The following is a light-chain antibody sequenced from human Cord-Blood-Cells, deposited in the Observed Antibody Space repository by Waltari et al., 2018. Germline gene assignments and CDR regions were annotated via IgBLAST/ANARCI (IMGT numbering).Light chain of an antibody. CDR1: NRRSDY. CDR3: NSRDSSGNHYV. CDR2: GKH. Sequence: SELTQDTAMSGGLGQAVRSRCQGDNRRSDYTSLYQQKPGQVPVHVIYGKHNRPSGIPDRFSGSSSGSTASLSITGAHAEYEADCYCNSRDSSGNHYVSGTGSKVTVL. J-gene: IGLJ1*01. V-gene: IGLV3-19*01.